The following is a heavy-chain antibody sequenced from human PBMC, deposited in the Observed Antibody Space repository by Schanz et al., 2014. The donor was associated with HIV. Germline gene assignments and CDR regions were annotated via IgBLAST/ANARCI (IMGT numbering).Heavy chain of an antibody. J-gene: IGHJ4*02. Sequence: EVQLVESGGGLVQPGRSLRLSCAASGFTFDDYAMHWVRQAPGKGLEWVSVMYSDGTSHYEDSVKGRFTLTRDNPKNTLYLQMSNLRVDDTAVYYCARESYGALDFWGQGTLVTVSS. V-gene: IGHV3-66*01. D-gene: IGHD4-17*01. CDR2: MYSDGTS. CDR3: ARESYGALDF. CDR1: GFTFDDYA.